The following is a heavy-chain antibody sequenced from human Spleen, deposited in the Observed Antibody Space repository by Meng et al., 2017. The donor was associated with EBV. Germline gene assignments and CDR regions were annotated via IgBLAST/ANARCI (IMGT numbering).Heavy chain of an antibody. CDR2: IHHSGGT. V-gene: IGHV4-4*02. CDR1: GGFITSGDW. J-gene: IGHJ4*02. Sequence: QAELRGPGPGLVRPSGTLSLTCAVSGGFITSGDWWSWVRQSPGKGLEWIGAIHHSGGTSYNPSLKSRVTISLDMSKDQFSLRLSSVTAADTAVYYCARAGYHRPASEYWGQGTLVTVSS. D-gene: IGHD2-15*01. CDR3: ARAGYHRPASEY.